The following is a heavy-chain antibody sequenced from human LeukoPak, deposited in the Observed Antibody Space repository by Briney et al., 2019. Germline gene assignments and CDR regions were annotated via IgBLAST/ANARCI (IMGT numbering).Heavy chain of an antibody. J-gene: IGHJ3*02. CDR3: AKRYMGWELMGAFDI. Sequence: PGGSLRLSCAASGFTFSSYGMHWVRQAPGKGLEWVAVISYDGSNKYYADSVKGRFTISRDNSKNTLYLQMNSLRAEDTAVYYCAKRYMGWELMGAFDIWGQGTMVTVSS. V-gene: IGHV3-30*18. D-gene: IGHD1-26*01. CDR2: ISYDGSNK. CDR1: GFTFSSYG.